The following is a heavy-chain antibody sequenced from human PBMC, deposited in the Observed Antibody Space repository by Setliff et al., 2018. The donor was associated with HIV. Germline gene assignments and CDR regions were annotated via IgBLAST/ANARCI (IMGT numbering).Heavy chain of an antibody. CDR3: ARLGRAIDDGGSSLRLDF. Sequence: SETQSLTCVVSDDSFSNYDWTWIRQSPGKALEWIGYISSSGTTTYNPSLRSRVTISIETSNTRFSLWLRSATAADTATYFCARLGRAIDDGGSSLRLDFWGQGMLVTVS. CDR2: ISSSGTT. V-gene: IGHV4-4*09. D-gene: IGHD2-21*01. CDR1: DDSFSNYD. J-gene: IGHJ4*02.